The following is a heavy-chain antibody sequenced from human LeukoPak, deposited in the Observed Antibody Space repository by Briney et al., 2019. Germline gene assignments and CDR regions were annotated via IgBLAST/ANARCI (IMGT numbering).Heavy chain of an antibody. J-gene: IGHJ4*02. CDR1: GFTFNSYT. V-gene: IGHV3-23*01. CDR3: ARGNTGSGSGNDY. Sequence: GGSLRLSCAASGFTFNSYTMHWVRQAPGKGLEWVSAVSGSGGSTYYADSVKGRFTISRDNAKNSLYLQMNSLRAEDTAVYYCARGNTGSGSGNDYWGQGTLVTVSS. CDR2: VSGSGGST. D-gene: IGHD6-19*01.